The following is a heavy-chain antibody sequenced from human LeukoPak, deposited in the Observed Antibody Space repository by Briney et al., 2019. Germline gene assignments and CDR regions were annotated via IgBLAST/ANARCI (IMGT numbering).Heavy chain of an antibody. CDR2: INHGGST. CDR1: GGSFSGYY. V-gene: IGHV4-34*01. Sequence: SETLSLSCAVYGGSFSGYYWSWIRQPPGKGLEWIGEINHGGSTNYDPSLKSRVTISVDTSKNQFSLKLSSVTAADAAVYYCARGRRYCSRGSCYSYYYYGMDVWGQGTTLTVSS. CDR3: ARGRRYCSRGSCYSYYYYGMDV. J-gene: IGHJ6*02. D-gene: IGHD2-15*01.